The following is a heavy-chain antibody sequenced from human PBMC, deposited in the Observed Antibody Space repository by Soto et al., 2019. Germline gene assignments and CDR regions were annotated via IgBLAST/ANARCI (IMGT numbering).Heavy chain of an antibody. V-gene: IGHV4-59*01. CDR1: GCSSSSYD. Sequence: SVTLCVTCTVSGCSSSSYDLSWIRQPPGKGLEWIGYIYYSGSTNYNPSLKSRVTISVDTSKNQFSLKLSSVTAADTAVYYCARDSPVGAAFDYWGQGTLVNVSS. D-gene: IGHD1-26*01. J-gene: IGHJ4*02. CDR3: ARDSPVGAAFDY. CDR2: IYYSGST.